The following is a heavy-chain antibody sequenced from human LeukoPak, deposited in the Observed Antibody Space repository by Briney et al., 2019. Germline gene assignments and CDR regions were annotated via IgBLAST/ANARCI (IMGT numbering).Heavy chain of an antibody. CDR1: GYSFTSYW. D-gene: IGHD3-22*01. Sequence: GESLKISYKGSGYSFTSYWIGWVRQMPGKGLEWMGIIYPGDSDTRYSPSFQGQVTISADKSISTAYLQWSSLKASDTAMYYCARGKYYYDSSGYHYYFDYWGQGTLVTVSS. CDR3: ARGKYYYDSSGYHYYFDY. J-gene: IGHJ4*02. CDR2: IYPGDSDT. V-gene: IGHV5-51*01.